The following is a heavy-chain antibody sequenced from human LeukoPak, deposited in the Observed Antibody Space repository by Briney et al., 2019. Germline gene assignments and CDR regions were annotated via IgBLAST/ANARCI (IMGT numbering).Heavy chain of an antibody. D-gene: IGHD4-17*01. J-gene: IGHJ4*02. Sequence: GGSLRPSCAASGFTFSSYGMHWVRQAPGKGLEWVAVISYDGSNKYYADSVKGRFTISRDNSKNTLYLQMNSLRAEDTAVYYCAKDRRTTVTTPDFDYWGQGTLVTVSS. CDR2: ISYDGSNK. V-gene: IGHV3-30*18. CDR3: AKDRRTTVTTPDFDY. CDR1: GFTFSSYG.